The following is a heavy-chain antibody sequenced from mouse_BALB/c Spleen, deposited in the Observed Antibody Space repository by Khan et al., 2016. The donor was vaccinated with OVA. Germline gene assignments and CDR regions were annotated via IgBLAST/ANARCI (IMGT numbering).Heavy chain of an antibody. CDR1: GYSFTGYF. CDR2: INPHIGET. J-gene: IGHJ2*01. CDR3: ARIYGSDFDY. Sequence: VQLPQSGPELVKPGASVKISCKASGYSFTGYFMNWVMQSHGKSLEWIGRINPHIGETFYNQKFKGKATLTVDESSSTAHMELRSLASEDSAVYYCARIYGSDFDYWGQGTTLTVSS. D-gene: IGHD1-1*01. V-gene: IGHV1-20*02.